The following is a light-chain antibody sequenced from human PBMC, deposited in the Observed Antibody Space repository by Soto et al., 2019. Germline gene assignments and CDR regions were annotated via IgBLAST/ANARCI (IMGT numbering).Light chain of an antibody. CDR3: QKCGIAPFT. J-gene: IGKJ4*01. CDR1: QGISSA. Sequence: DIQMTQSPSSLSASVGDRVTITCRASQGISSALAWYQQKPGKVPKLLIYAASTLQSGVPSRFSGSGSGTDFTLTISSLQPEDVATYYCQKCGIAPFTFGGGTKVDIK. CDR2: AAS. V-gene: IGKV1-27*01.